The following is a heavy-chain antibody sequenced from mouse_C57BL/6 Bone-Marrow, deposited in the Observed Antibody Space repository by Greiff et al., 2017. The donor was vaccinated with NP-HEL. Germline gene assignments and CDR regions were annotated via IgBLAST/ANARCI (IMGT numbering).Heavy chain of an antibody. CDR2: IRLKSDNYAT. D-gene: IGHD2-2*01. J-gene: IGHJ2*01. Sequence: EVKLVESGGGLVQPGGSMKLSCVASGFTFSNYWMNWVRQSPEKGLEWVAQIRLKSDNYATHYAESVKGRFTISRDDSKSSVYLQMNNLRAEDTGIYYCTVTLDHFDYWGQGTTLTVSS. CDR1: GFTFSNYW. CDR3: TVTLDHFDY. V-gene: IGHV6-3*01.